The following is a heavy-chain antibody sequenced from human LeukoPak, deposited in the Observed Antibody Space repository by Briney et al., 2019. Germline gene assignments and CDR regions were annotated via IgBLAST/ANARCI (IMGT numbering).Heavy chain of an antibody. D-gene: IGHD6-13*01. V-gene: IGHV4-34*01. Sequence: SETLSLTCAVYGGSFSGYYWSWIRQPPGKGLEWIGEINHSGSTNYIPSLKSRVTISVDTSKNQFSLKLSSVTAADTAVYYCARVRGGSSSGATYFDYWGQGTLVTVSS. CDR1: GGSFSGYY. CDR3: ARVRGGSSSGATYFDY. J-gene: IGHJ4*02. CDR2: INHSGST.